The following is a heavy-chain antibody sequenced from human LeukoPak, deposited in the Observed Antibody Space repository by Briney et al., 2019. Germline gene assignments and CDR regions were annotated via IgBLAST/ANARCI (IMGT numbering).Heavy chain of an antibody. CDR3: ASHYCSSTSCYKVTDYYYYMDV. CDR2: IIPIFGTA. Sequence: GASVKVSCKASGGTFSSYAISWVRQAPGQGLEWMGGIIPIFGTANYAQKFQGRVTITADESTSKAYMELSSLRSEDTAVYYCASHYCSSTSCYKVTDYYYYMDVWGKGTTVTVSS. J-gene: IGHJ6*03. V-gene: IGHV1-69*13. D-gene: IGHD2-2*02. CDR1: GGTFSSYA.